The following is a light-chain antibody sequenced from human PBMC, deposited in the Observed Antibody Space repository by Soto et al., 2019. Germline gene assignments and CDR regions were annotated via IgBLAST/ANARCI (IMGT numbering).Light chain of an antibody. CDR2: DVS. Sequence: QSALTQPRSVSGSPGQSVTISCTGTSSDVGGYNYVSWYQQHPGKAPKLMIYDVSKRPSGVPDRFSGSKSGNTASLAISGLQAEDEADYYCGSYAGSYTYVFGTGPKLTVL. CDR3: GSYAGSYTYV. J-gene: IGLJ1*01. V-gene: IGLV2-11*01. CDR1: SSDVGGYNY.